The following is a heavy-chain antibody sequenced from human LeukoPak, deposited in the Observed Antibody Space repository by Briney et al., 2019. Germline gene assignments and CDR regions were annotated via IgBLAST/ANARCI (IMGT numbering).Heavy chain of an antibody. Sequence: PSETLSLTCTVSGGSISNYYWTWIRQPPGKGLEWIGYIYYSGATYYNPSLKSRVTTSVDTSKNQFSLKLTSVTAADTAVYYCARLSGSPHPPFDYWGQGTLVTVSS. D-gene: IGHD1-26*01. CDR2: IYYSGAT. V-gene: IGHV4-59*08. CDR3: ARLSGSPHPPFDY. J-gene: IGHJ4*02. CDR1: GGSISNYY.